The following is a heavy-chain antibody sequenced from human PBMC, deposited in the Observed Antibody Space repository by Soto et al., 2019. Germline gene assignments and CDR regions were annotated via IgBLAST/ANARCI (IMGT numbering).Heavy chain of an antibody. Sequence: GGSLRLSCAASGFTFDDYTMHWVRQAPGKGLEWVSLISWDGGSTYYADSVKGRFTISRDNSKNSLYLQMNSLRTEDTALYYCAKDEARTGTTDLYYYYGMDVWGQGTTVTVSS. CDR3: AKDEARTGTTDLYYYYGMDV. D-gene: IGHD1-1*01. J-gene: IGHJ6*02. CDR2: ISWDGGST. V-gene: IGHV3-43*01. CDR1: GFTFDDYT.